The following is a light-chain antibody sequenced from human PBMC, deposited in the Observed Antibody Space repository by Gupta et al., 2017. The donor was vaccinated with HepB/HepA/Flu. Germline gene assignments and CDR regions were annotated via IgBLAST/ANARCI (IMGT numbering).Light chain of an antibody. J-gene: IGKJ5*01. CDR1: QSLVYSDGNTY. V-gene: IGKV2-30*01. CDR2: KVS. Sequence: DVVMTQSPLSLPVTLGQPASISCRSSQSLVYSDGNTYLNWFQQRPGQSPRRLIYKVSNRDSGVPDRFSGSGSGSIFTLKISRVEAEDVGVYFCMQGAHWPPITFGQGTRLVI. CDR3: MQGAHWPPIT.